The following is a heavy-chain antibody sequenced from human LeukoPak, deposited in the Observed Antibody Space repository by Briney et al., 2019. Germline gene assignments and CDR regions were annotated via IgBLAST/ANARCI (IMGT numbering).Heavy chain of an antibody. CDR2: IYYNGST. CDR1: GGSISSSSYY. CDR3: ARLDVDTAMGYYYYYYMDV. V-gene: IGHV4-39*01. Sequence: SETLSLTCTVSGGSISSSSYYWGWIRQPPGKGLEWIGSIYYNGSTYYNPSLKSRVTISVDTSKNQFSLKLSSVTAADTAVYYCARLDVDTAMGYYYYYYMDVWGKGTTVTVSS. J-gene: IGHJ6*03. D-gene: IGHD5-18*01.